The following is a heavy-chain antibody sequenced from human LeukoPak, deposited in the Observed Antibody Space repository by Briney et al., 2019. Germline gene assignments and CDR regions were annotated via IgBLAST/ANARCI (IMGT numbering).Heavy chain of an antibody. V-gene: IGHV4-39*01. Sequence: PSETLSLTCAVFRGSISSSTWWRWVRQPPGKGLEWIGSINYSGSTYYNPSLRSRVTISVDTSKNQFSLKLTSVTAADTAVYYCARRPGESAGAGPYFDWGGQGTLVTVSS. CDR1: RGSISSSTW. CDR2: INYSGST. CDR3: ARRPGESAGAGPYFDW. J-gene: IGHJ4*02. D-gene: IGHD6-19*01.